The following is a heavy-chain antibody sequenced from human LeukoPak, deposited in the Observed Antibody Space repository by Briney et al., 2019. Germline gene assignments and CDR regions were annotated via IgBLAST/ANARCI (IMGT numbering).Heavy chain of an antibody. Sequence: GGSLRLSCAAFGFTVSTNDMTWVRQTPGKGLEWVSIMYGGGNTYYVDSVKGRFTISRDNSKNTVYLEMNSLRAEDTAVFYCARDRPGDGYFDYWGQGTLVTVSS. V-gene: IGHV3-66*01. D-gene: IGHD3-10*01. CDR1: GFTVSTND. CDR2: MYGGGNT. CDR3: ARDRPGDGYFDY. J-gene: IGHJ4*02.